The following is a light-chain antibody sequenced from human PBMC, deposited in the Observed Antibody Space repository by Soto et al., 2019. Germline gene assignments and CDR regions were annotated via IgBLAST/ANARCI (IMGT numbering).Light chain of an antibody. CDR2: AAS. J-gene: IGKJ5*01. Sequence: DIQMTQSPYSLYASVGDGVTITCWASQSISDFLNWYQQKPGKAPKLLIYAASTLQSGVPSRFSGSGSGTDFTLTISSLQPEDFATYYCQQSYSIPITFGQGTRLEIK. CDR3: QQSYSIPIT. CDR1: QSISDF. V-gene: IGKV1-39*01.